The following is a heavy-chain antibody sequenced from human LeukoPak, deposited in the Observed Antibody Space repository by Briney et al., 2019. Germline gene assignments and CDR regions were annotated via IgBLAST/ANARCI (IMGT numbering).Heavy chain of an antibody. CDR3: ARDRTYYYGSGSYGY. CDR1: GCTFTGYY. J-gene: IGHJ4*02. Sequence: ASVKVSCKASGCTFTGYYMHWVRQAPGQGLEWMGWINPNSGGTNYAQKFQGRVTMTRDTSISTAYMELSRLRSDDTAVYYCARDRTYYYGSGSYGYWGQGTLVTVSS. D-gene: IGHD3-10*01. V-gene: IGHV1-2*02. CDR2: INPNSGGT.